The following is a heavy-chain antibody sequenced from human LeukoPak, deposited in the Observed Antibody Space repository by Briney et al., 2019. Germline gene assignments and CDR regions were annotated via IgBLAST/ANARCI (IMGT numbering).Heavy chain of an antibody. J-gene: IGHJ4*02. Sequence: GASVKVSCKALGYSFATSSLTWVRQAPGQRPEWMGWISPTNGNTYYAQGLQGRVSMTTDTSTGTAYMEPRSLRSDDTAVYYCARPRGYCSSTSCYTPFDYWGQGTLVTVSS. CDR3: ARPRGYCSSTSCYTPFDY. CDR1: GYSFATSS. CDR2: ISPTNGNT. V-gene: IGHV1-18*01. D-gene: IGHD2-2*01.